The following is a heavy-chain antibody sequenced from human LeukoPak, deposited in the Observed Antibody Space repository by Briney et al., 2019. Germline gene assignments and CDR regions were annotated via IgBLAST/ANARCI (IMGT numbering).Heavy chain of an antibody. CDR1: GGTFSSYA. CDR3: ARDATPAAAVADAFDI. Sequence: GASVKVSCKASGGTFSSYAISWVRQAPGQGLEWMGGIIPIFGTANYAQKFQGRVTITTDESTSTAYMELSSLRSEDTAVYYCARDATPAAAVADAFDIWGQGTMVTVSS. J-gene: IGHJ3*02. D-gene: IGHD6-13*01. V-gene: IGHV1-69*05. CDR2: IIPIFGTA.